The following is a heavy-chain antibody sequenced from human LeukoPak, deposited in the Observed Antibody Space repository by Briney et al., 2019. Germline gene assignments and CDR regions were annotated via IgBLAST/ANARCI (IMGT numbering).Heavy chain of an antibody. CDR2: ISGSGASP. Sequence: GGTLRLSCAASGFTFSNFGMSWVRQAPGKGLEWVSSISGSGASPYYADSVKGRFSISRDNSKNTLYLQMNSLRAEDTALYYCASAGLTYGSGSYFVYWGQGTLVTVSS. CDR3: ASAGLTYGSGSYFVY. D-gene: IGHD3-10*01. CDR1: GFTFSNFG. V-gene: IGHV3-23*01. J-gene: IGHJ4*02.